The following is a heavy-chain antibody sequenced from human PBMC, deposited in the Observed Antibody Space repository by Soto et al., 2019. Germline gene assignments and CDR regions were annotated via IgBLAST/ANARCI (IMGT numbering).Heavy chain of an antibody. D-gene: IGHD2-15*01. V-gene: IGHV4-34*01. CDR2: INHSGST. CDR3: GLVAAIRENYGSDV. CDR1: GGSLSGYS. Sequence: SETLSLTCAVYGGSLSGYSWSWIRQTPGKGLEWIGEINHSGSTNYNPSLKSRVTISVDMSKNQFSLKLNSVTAADTAVYYCGLVAAIRENYGSDVWGQGTTVTVSS. J-gene: IGHJ6*02.